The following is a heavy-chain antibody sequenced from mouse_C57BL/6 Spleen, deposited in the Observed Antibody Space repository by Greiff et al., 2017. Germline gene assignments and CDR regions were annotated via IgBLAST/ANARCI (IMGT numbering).Heavy chain of an antibody. Sequence: QVHVKQSGAELVKPGASVKISCKASGYTFTDYYINWVKQRPGQGLEWIGKIGPGSGSTYYNEKFKGKATLTADKSSSTAYMQLSSLTSEDSAVYFCARYAHYYGSTSWFAYWGQGTLVTVSA. D-gene: IGHD1-1*01. J-gene: IGHJ3*01. CDR3: ARYAHYYGSTSWFAY. V-gene: IGHV1-77*01. CDR2: IGPGSGST. CDR1: GYTFTDYY.